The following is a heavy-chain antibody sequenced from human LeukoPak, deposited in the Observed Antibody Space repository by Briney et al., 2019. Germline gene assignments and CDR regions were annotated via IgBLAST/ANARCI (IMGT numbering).Heavy chain of an antibody. D-gene: IGHD3-10*01. CDR2: INHSGST. CDR3: ARVRWFGEFHFDY. V-gene: IGHV4-39*07. Sequence: SETLSLTCTVSGGSISSSSYYWGWIRQPPGQGLEWIGEINHSGSTNYNPSLKSRVTISVDTSKNQFSLKLSSVTAADTAVYYCARVRWFGEFHFDYWGQGTLVTVSS. J-gene: IGHJ4*02. CDR1: GGSISSSSYY.